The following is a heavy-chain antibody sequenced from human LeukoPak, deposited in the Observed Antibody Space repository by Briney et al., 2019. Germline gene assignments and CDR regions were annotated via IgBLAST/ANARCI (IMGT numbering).Heavy chain of an antibody. CDR2: IKQDESEK. V-gene: IGHV3-7*01. J-gene: IGHJ4*02. D-gene: IGHD3-16*01. CDR1: GFTFSIYW. Sequence: PGGSLRLSCAPSGFTFSIYWMSWARQAPGEGLEWGANIKQDESEKYYVDSVKGRLTVSRDNARNSLYLQMSSLRAEDTAVYYCARDRGGYFDYWGQGTLVTVSS. CDR3: ARDRGGYFDY.